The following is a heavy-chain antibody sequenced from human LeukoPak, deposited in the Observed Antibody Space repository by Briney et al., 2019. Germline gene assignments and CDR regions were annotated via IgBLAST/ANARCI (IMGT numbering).Heavy chain of an antibody. CDR3: ARWDPSGSFDY. CDR1: GFTFSSYS. Sequence: GGSLRLSCAASGFTFSSYSMNWVRQAPGKGLEWVSSISSSSSYIYYADSVKGRFTISRDNAKNSLYLQMNSLRAEDTAVYYCARWDPSGSFDYWAREPWSPSPQ. V-gene: IGHV3-21*01. J-gene: IGHJ4*02. D-gene: IGHD1-26*01. CDR2: ISSSSSYI.